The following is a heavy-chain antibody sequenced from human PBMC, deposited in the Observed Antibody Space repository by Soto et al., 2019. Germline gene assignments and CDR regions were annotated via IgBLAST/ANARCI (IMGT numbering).Heavy chain of an antibody. J-gene: IGHJ4*02. V-gene: IGHV3-9*01. CDR2: INWNSVTF. Sequence: EVQLVESGGGLVQPGRSLRLSCAASGFTFDNYAMHWVRQGPGKGLEWVSGINWNSVTFAYADSVKGRFTISRDNAKNSLYLQMDSLRAEVTAFYYCARDHDEDFGYDLDSFDYWGRGTLVTVSS. CDR3: ARDHDEDFGYDLDSFDY. CDR1: GFTFDNYA. D-gene: IGHD5-12*01.